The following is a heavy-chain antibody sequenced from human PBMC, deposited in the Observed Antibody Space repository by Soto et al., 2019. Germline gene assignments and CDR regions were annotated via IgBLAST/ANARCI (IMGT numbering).Heavy chain of an antibody. D-gene: IGHD5-12*01. CDR1: GFTFSSYW. Sequence: EEQLVESVGGLVQPGGSLRLSCAASGFTFSSYWMHWVRQAPGKGLVWVSRINPGGSITAYADSVKGRFTISRDNAKYMLYLQMTSLGSDDTAVYYGARVPTGKYSAGNYWGQGTLVSVSS. J-gene: IGHJ4*02. V-gene: IGHV3-74*01. CDR2: INPGGSIT. CDR3: ARVPTGKYSAGNY.